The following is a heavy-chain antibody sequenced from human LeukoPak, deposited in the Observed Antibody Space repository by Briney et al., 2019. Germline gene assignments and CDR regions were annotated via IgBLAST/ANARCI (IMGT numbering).Heavy chain of an antibody. CDR1: GGSISSYY. D-gene: IGHD2-2*01. J-gene: IGHJ6*03. Sequence: SETLSLTCTVSGGSISSYYWNWIRQPAGKGPEWLGRVYASGNTHYNTSLNSRVTMSVDTSKNQFSLRLSSVTAADTAVYYCARGTIPTAPIGYYYYYMDVWCKGTTVTVSS. CDR3: ARGTIPTAPIGYYYYYMDV. CDR2: VYASGNT. V-gene: IGHV4-4*07.